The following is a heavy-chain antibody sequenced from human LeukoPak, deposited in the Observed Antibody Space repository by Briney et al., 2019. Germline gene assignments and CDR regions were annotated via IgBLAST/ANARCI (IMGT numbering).Heavy chain of an antibody. CDR3: ARHSPYCLGSLSWFDP. CDR1: GGSISSYY. J-gene: IGHJ5*02. CDR2: IYYSGST. Sequence: SETLSLTCTVSGGSISSYYWSWIRQPPGKGLEWIGYIYYSGSTNYNPSLKSRVTISVDTSKTQFSLKLRSVTAADTAVYYCARHSPYCLGSLSWFDPWGQGALVTVSS. V-gene: IGHV4-59*08. D-gene: IGHD3-10*01.